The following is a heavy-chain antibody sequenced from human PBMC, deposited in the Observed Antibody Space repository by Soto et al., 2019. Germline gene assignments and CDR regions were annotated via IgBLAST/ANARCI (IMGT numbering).Heavy chain of an antibody. CDR2: ISAYNGNT. J-gene: IGHJ4*02. Sequence: ASVKVSCKASGYTFTSYGISWVRQAPGQGLEWMGWISAYNGNTNYAQKFQGRVTMTRDTAIRTAYMEVSRLRSDDTAVYHCARGRASGSYYLLDYWGQGTLVTVSS. CDR1: GYTFTSYG. V-gene: IGHV1-18*01. D-gene: IGHD3-10*01. CDR3: ARGRASGSYYLLDY.